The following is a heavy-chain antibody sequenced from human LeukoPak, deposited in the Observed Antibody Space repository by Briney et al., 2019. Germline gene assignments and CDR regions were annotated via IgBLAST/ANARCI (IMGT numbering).Heavy chain of an antibody. Sequence: ASVKVSCKASGYTFTSYGISWVRQAPGQGLEWMGWISAYNGNTNYAQKLQGRVTMTTDTSTSTAYMELRSLRSDDTAVYYCARDRGPSAAAGTGYFDYWGQGTLVTVSS. CDR2: ISAYNGNT. CDR1: GYTFTSYG. CDR3: ARDRGPSAAAGTGYFDY. D-gene: IGHD6-13*01. J-gene: IGHJ4*02. V-gene: IGHV1-18*01.